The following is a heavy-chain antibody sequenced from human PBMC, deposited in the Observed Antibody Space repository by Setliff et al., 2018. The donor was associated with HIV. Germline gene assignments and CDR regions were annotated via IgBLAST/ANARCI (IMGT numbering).Heavy chain of an antibody. CDR2: LYGNGDT. D-gene: IGHD3-3*01. Sequence: PGGSLRLSCVASGFTFSTYWMSWVRQAPGKGLEWVSILYGNGDTYHADSVKGRFTLSRDTSKNTLFLQMNSLRPEDTAVYYCARVRLYNTALDYWGQGTLVTVSS. V-gene: IGHV3-66*02. CDR3: ARVRLYNTALDY. J-gene: IGHJ4*02. CDR1: GFTFSTYW.